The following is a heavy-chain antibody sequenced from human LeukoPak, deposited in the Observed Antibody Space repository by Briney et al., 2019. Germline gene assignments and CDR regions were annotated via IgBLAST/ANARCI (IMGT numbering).Heavy chain of an antibody. V-gene: IGHV3-23*01. D-gene: IGHD6-13*01. CDR2: ISGSGGST. J-gene: IGHJ4*02. CDR1: GFTFSSYA. Sequence: EPGGSLRLSCAASGFTFSSYAMSWVRQAPGKGLEWVSAISGSGGSTYYADSVKGRFTISRDNSKNTLYLQMNSLRAEDTAVYYCAKRWTYSSRWSRFDYWGQGTLVTVSS. CDR3: AKRWTYSSRWSRFDY.